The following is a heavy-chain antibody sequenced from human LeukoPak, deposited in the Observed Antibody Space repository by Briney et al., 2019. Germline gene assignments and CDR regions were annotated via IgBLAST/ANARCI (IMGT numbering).Heavy chain of an antibody. V-gene: IGHV3-21*01. Sequence: GGSLRLSCAASGFTFSSYSMNWVRQAPGKGLEWVSSISSSSSYIYYADSVKGRFTISRDNAKNSLYLQMNSLRDEDTAVYYCARALSGRFDPWGQGTLVTVSS. CDR2: ISSSSSYI. J-gene: IGHJ5*02. CDR3: ARALSGRFDP. CDR1: GFTFSSYS. D-gene: IGHD6-25*01.